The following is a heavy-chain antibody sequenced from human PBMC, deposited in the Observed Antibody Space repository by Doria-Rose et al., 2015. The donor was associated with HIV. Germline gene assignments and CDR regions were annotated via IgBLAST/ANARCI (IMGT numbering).Heavy chain of an antibody. V-gene: IGHV2-26*01. D-gene: IGHD6-13*01. Sequence: SGPVLVKPTETLTLTCTVSGVSLSSPGMGVSWIRQPPGKALEWLANIFSYDERSYRTSLKSRLTISRCTSKSQLVLTMTDMDPVDTATYYCARIKSSRWYHKYYFDFWGQGTLVIVSA. CDR1: GVSLSSPGMG. J-gene: IGHJ4*02. CDR2: IFSYDER. CDR3: ARIKSSRWYHKYYFDF.